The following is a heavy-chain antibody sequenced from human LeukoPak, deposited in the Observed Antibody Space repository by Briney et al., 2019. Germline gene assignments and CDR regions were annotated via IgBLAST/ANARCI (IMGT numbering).Heavy chain of an antibody. V-gene: IGHV1-2*02. CDR1: GGTFSSYA. J-gene: IGHJ4*02. CDR2: INPNSGGT. D-gene: IGHD2-2*01. Sequence: ASVKVSCKASGGTFSSYAISWVRQAPGQGLEWMGWINPNSGGTNYAQKFQGRVTMTRDTSISTAYMELSRLRSDDTAVYYCVSALYCSSTSCYWYYFDYWGQGTLVTVST. CDR3: VSALYCSSTSCYWYYFDY.